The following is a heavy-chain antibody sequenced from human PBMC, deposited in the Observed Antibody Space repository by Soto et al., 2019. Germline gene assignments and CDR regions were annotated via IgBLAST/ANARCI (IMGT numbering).Heavy chain of an antibody. Sequence: GGSLRLSXAASGFTFSSYAMSWVRQAPGKGLEWVSAISGSGGSTYYADSVKGRFTISRDNSKNTLYLQMNSLRAEDTAVYYCAKDGITIFGVVIIQDYWGQGTLVTVSS. CDR3: AKDGITIFGVVIIQDY. J-gene: IGHJ4*02. CDR2: ISGSGGST. D-gene: IGHD3-3*01. CDR1: GFTFSSYA. V-gene: IGHV3-23*01.